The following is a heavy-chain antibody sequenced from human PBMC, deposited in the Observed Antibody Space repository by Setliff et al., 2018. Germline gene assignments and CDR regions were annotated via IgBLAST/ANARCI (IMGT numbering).Heavy chain of an antibody. D-gene: IGHD5-12*01. CDR2: IYSTDSST. CDR1: GLIVSDIH. CDR3: AKMAGGFYYYMHV. V-gene: IGHV3-23*03. J-gene: IGHJ6*03. Sequence: GESLKISCAVSGLIVSDIHMTWVRQTPGKGLEWLSVIYSTDSSTYYADPVKGRFTISRDNSKNTLYLQMSSLRAEDTAVYYCAKMAGGFYYYMHVWGKGTTVTVSS.